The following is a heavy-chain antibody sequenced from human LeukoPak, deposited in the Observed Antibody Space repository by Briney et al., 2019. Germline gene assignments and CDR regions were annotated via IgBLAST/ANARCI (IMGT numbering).Heavy chain of an antibody. CDR3: ASLPRYIKQATSGMDV. CDR2: TYYRSKWYY. V-gene: IGHV6-1*01. CDR1: GDSVSSKSTA. J-gene: IGHJ6*02. D-gene: IGHD5-18*01. Sequence: SQTLSLTCAISGDSVSSKSTAWNWIRQSPSRGLEWLGRTYYRSKWYYDYAISVKSRMTIDLETSKNRCSLHLTSVTPDHKAVYYRASLPRYIKQATSGMDVWGQGTTVTVSS.